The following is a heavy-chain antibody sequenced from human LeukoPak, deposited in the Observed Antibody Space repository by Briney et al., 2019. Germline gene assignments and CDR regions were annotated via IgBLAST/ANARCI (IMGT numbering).Heavy chain of an antibody. CDR1: GFTFSDAW. V-gene: IGHV3-15*01. CDR3: TTATSY. CDR2: IKSKTYGGTT. J-gene: IGHJ4*02. Sequence: GGSLRLSCAASGFTFSDAWMSWVRQSPGKGLEWVGRIKSKTYGGTTDYAAPVKGGFTISRDDSKNTVYLQMNSLKTEDTAVYYCTTATSYWGQGSLVTVSS.